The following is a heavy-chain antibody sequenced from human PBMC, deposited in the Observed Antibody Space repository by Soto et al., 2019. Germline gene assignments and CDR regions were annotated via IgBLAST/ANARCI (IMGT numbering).Heavy chain of an antibody. D-gene: IGHD3-22*01. V-gene: IGHV4-39*01. CDR3: ARAQTYYYDSSGYYAWFDP. J-gene: IGHJ5*02. Sequence: TSETLSLTCTVSGVSINNSSYYWGWIRQPPGKGLEWIGSIYYSGSTYYNPSLKSRVSIFVDTSKNQLSLKLSSVTAADTSVYYCARAQTYYYDSSGYYAWFDPWGQGTLVTVSS. CDR2: IYYSGST. CDR1: GVSINNSSYY.